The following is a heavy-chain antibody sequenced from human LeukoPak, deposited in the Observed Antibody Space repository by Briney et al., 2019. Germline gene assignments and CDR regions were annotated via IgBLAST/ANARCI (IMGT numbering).Heavy chain of an antibody. J-gene: IGHJ5*02. CDR3: ARDRRITIFGVVIAWFDP. CDR1: SGSISTSNYY. CDR2: IFYSGST. D-gene: IGHD3-3*01. Sequence: PSETLSLTCTVSSGSISTSNYYWGWVRQPPGKALEWIGNIFYSGSTYYSPSLKSRVTISVDTSKNQFSLKLSSVTAADTAVYYCARDRRITIFGVVIAWFDPWGQGTLVTVSS. V-gene: IGHV4-39*07.